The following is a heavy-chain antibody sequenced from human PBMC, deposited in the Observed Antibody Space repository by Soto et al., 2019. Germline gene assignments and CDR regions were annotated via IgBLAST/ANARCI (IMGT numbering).Heavy chain of an antibody. V-gene: IGHV4-59*08. CDR3: AGLRGGRYFDY. Sequence: QVQLQESGPGLVKPSETLSLTCTVSGGSISSYYWSWIRQPPGKGLEWIGYIYYSGSTNYNPSLKSRVSISVDTSKNQFSLKLSSVTAADAAGYYCAGLRGGRYFDYWGQGTLVTVSS. CDR1: GGSISSYY. D-gene: IGHD3-10*01. CDR2: IYYSGST. J-gene: IGHJ4*02.